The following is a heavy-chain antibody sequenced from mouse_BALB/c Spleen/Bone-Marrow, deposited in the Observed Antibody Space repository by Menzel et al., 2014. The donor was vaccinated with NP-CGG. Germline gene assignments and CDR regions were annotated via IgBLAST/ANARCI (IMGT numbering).Heavy chain of an antibody. CDR3: ARRYFYSMDY. J-gene: IGHJ4*01. D-gene: IGHD2-14*01. Sequence: QVQLKQSGAELMKPGTSVKISCKATGYTFSSYWIEWVKQRPGLGLEWIGEILPGSAITNYNEKFKGEATFTADTSSNTAYMQLSSLTSEDSAVYYCARRYFYSMDYWGQGTSVTVSS. V-gene: IGHV1-9*01. CDR1: GYTFSSYW. CDR2: ILPGSAIT.